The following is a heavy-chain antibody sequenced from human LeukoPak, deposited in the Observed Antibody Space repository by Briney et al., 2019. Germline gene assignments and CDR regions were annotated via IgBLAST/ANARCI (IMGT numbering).Heavy chain of an antibody. J-gene: IGHJ4*02. D-gene: IGHD1-26*01. Sequence: SSETLSLTCTVSGGSISSSSYYWSWIRQPPGKGLEWIGFIYDSGSTNYNSSLKSRVTISVDTSKNQFSLKLSSVTAADTAVYYCARGGIIVGVDYWGLGTLVTVSS. CDR3: ARGGIIVGVDY. V-gene: IGHV4-61*01. CDR2: IYDSGST. CDR1: GGSISSSSYY.